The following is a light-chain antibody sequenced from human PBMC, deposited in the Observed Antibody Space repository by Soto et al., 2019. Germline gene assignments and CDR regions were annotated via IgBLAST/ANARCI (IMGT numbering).Light chain of an antibody. CDR2: DAS. J-gene: IGKJ5*01. Sequence: EIVLTQSPATLSLSPGERATLSCRASQSVSSNLAWYQQKPGQAPRLLIYDASTRATGIPARFSGSGSGTDFTFTISSLEPEDFAVYYCQQRSNWPAFGQGTRLEIK. V-gene: IGKV3-11*01. CDR1: QSVSSN. CDR3: QQRSNWPA.